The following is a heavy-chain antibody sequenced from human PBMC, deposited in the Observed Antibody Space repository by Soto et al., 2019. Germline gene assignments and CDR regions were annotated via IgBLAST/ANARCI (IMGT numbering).Heavy chain of an antibody. V-gene: IGHV3-23*01. CDR3: EKSVLMVYFDY. D-gene: IGHD2-8*01. Sequence: GGSLRLSCAASGFTFSSYAMSWVRQAPGKGLEWVSVISGSGGSTYYADSVKGRFTISRDNSKNTLYLQMNSLRAEDTAVYYCEKSVLMVYFDYWGQGNLVTLSS. CDR2: ISGSGGST. J-gene: IGHJ4*02. CDR1: GFTFSSYA.